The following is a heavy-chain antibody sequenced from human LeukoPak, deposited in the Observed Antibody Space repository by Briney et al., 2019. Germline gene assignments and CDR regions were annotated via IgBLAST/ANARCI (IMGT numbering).Heavy chain of an antibody. J-gene: IGHJ5*02. Sequence: GGTLRLSCAASGFMFNGYAMSWVRQAPGKGLEWVSAISGSGGSTYYADSVKGRFTISRDNSRNTLYLQMNSLRAEDTAVYYCVKDSFVTRRFDPWGQGTLVTVSS. CDR1: GFMFNGYA. D-gene: IGHD3-16*02. V-gene: IGHV3-23*01. CDR2: ISGSGGST. CDR3: VKDSFVTRRFDP.